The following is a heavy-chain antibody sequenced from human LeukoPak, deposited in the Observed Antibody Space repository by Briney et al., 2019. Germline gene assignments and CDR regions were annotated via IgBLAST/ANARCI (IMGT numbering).Heavy chain of an antibody. CDR2: IYSGGST. J-gene: IGHJ4*02. Sequence: PGGSLRLSCAASGFTFSSYSMNWVRQAPGKGLEWVSVIYSGGSTYYADSVKGRFTISRDNSKNTLYLQMNSLRAEDTAVYYCARVREYFDYWGQGTLVTVSS. CDR3: ARVREYFDY. V-gene: IGHV3-53*01. CDR1: GFTFSSYS.